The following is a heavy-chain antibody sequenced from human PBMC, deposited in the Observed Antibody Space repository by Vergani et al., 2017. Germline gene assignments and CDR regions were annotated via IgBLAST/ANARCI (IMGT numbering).Heavy chain of an antibody. CDR2: INSDGSST. D-gene: IGHD2-2*01. Sequence: VHLVESGGGVVQPGRSLRLSCAASGFTFSSYWMHWVRQAPGKGLVWVSRINSDGSSTSYADSVKGRFTISRDNAKNTLYLQMNSLRAEDTAVYYCAREGEIVVVPAAIGYWGQGTLVTVSS. CDR1: GFTFSSYW. CDR3: AREGEIVVVPAAIGY. J-gene: IGHJ4*02. V-gene: IGHV3-74*01.